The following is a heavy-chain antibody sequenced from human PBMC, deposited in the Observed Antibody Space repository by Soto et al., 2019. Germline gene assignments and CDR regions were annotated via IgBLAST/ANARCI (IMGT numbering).Heavy chain of an antibody. V-gene: IGHV4-38-2*01. J-gene: IGHJ5*02. D-gene: IGHD2-2*01. CDR1: GYFISIGYY. CDR2: MFHSGST. CDR3: ARGHIVVVTNVGWFDP. Sequence: PSETLSLTCAVSGYFISIGYYWGWIRQPPGKGLEWIGSMFHSGSTHYNPSLKSRVTISVDTSKNHFSLRLSSVTASDTAVYYCARGHIVVVTNVGWFDPWGQGTLVTVSS.